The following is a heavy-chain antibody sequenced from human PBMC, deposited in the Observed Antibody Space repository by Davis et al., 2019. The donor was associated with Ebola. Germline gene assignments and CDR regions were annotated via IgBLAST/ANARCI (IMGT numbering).Heavy chain of an antibody. CDR2: IYHSGST. V-gene: IGHV4-34*01. D-gene: IGHD3-22*01. CDR3: ARDPRGYYYDSSGYYRGWYFDL. Sequence: SETLSLTCAVYGGSFSGYYWSWIRQPPGKGLERIGEIYHSGSTNYNPSLKSRVTISVDKSKNQFSLKLSSVTAADTAVYYCARDPRGYYYDSSGYYRGWYFDLWGRGTLVTVSS. CDR1: GGSFSGYY. J-gene: IGHJ2*01.